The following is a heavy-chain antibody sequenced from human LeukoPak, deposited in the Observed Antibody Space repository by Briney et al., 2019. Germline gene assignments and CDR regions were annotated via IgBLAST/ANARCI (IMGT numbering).Heavy chain of an antibody. CDR1: GGTFSSYA. CDR3: ARQEAYYDFPSGYYYYGMDV. D-gene: IGHD3-3*01. V-gene: IGHV1-69*13. J-gene: IGHJ6*02. CDR2: IIPIFGTA. Sequence: AASVTVSCTASGGTFSSYAISWVRQAPGQGREWMGGIIPIFGTANYAHKFQGRVTITADESTSTAYMELSSLRSEDTAVYYCARQEAYYDFPSGYYYYGMDVWGQGTTVTVSS.